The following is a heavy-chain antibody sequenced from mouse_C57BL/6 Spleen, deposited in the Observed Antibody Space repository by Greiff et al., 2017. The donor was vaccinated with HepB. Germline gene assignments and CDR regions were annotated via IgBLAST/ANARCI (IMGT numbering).Heavy chain of an antibody. D-gene: IGHD2-2*01. CDR1: GYTFTSYW. CDR3: ARIYYGYDGYFDV. Sequence: QVQLQQPGTELVKPGASVKLSCKASGYTFTSYWMHWVKQRPGQGLEWIGNINPSNGGTNYNEKFKSKATLTVDKSSRTAYMQLSSRTSEDSAVYYCARIYYGYDGYFDVWGTGTTVTVSS. V-gene: IGHV1-53*01. J-gene: IGHJ1*03. CDR2: INPSNGGT.